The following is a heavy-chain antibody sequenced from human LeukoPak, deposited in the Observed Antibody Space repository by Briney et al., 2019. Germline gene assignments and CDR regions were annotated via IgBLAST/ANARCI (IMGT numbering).Heavy chain of an antibody. V-gene: IGHV1-24*01. CDR3: ATVLLRVRGSYYFDF. CDR2: FDPEDGET. J-gene: IGHJ4*02. CDR1: GYTLTELS. D-gene: IGHD3-10*01. Sequence: GASVKVSCKVSGYTLTELSMHWVRQAPGKGLEWMGGFDPEDGETIYAQKFQGRVTMTEDTSTDIAYMELSSLRSEDTAVYYCATVLLRVRGSYYFDFWGQGTLVTVSS.